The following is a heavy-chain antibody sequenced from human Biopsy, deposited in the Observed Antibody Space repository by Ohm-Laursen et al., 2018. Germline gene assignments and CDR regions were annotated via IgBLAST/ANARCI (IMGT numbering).Heavy chain of an antibody. CDR2: ISPKSGDT. V-gene: IGHV1-2*02. D-gene: IGHD6-19*01. J-gene: IGHJ4*02. Sequence: ASVKVSCKASGFSFTGYYIHWGRQAPGQGLEWMGGISPKSGDTNYAHKFQGNITMTRDTSMSTAYMEMSRLRCDDTAVYYCALQSVAQMKNFDYWGQGTLVTVSS. CDR3: ALQSVAQMKNFDY. CDR1: GFSFTGYY.